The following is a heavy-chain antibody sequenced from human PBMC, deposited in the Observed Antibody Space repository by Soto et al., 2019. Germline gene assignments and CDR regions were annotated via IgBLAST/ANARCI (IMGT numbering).Heavy chain of an antibody. J-gene: IGHJ5*02. Sequence: SWRLYLTCAVSVGCICTYYWHWIRLTPGKGLEWIGYIYYTGDTNYNPSLRSRVTISLDTSKNQFSLKLSSVTAADTAVYYCARDPSGHPPLYRFDPWGQGTPVTVSS. CDR2: IYYTGDT. CDR1: VGCICTYY. D-gene: IGHD1-26*01. CDR3: ARDPSGHPPLYRFDP. V-gene: IGHV4-59*01.